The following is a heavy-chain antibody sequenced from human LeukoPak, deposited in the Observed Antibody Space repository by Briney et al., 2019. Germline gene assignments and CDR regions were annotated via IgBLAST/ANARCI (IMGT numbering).Heavy chain of an antibody. Sequence: EASVKVSCKGSGGSFSNYAISWVRQAPGQGLEWMGGIIPIFGRANYAQELQGRVTIFADESTNTAYMELSSLRSEDTAVYYCARVGDFWSGYGARYYYMDVWGKGTTVIVSS. V-gene: IGHV1-69*13. CDR1: GGSFSNYA. CDR3: ARVGDFWSGYGARYYYMDV. J-gene: IGHJ6*03. D-gene: IGHD3-3*01. CDR2: IIPIFGRA.